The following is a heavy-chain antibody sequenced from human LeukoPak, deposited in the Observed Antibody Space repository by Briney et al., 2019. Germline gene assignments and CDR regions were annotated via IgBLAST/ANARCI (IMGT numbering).Heavy chain of an antibody. Sequence: GGSLRLSCAASGVTLSSYAMSWARQAPGKGLVWVSRINSDGSSTSYADSVKGRFTISRDNAKNTLYLQMNSLRAEDTAVYYCARGTSRAAAGPSVWGQGTLVTVSS. CDR1: GVTLSSYA. CDR3: ARGTSRAAAGPSV. CDR2: INSDGSST. D-gene: IGHD6-13*01. V-gene: IGHV3-74*01. J-gene: IGHJ4*02.